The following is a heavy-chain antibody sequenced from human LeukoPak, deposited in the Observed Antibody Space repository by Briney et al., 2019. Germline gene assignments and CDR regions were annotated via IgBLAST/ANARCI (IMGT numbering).Heavy chain of an antibody. CDR2: MSFDGSHI. J-gene: IGHJ6*03. V-gene: IGHV3-30*01. D-gene: IGHD3-10*01. Sequence: GGSLRLSCAASQFTFSSHAMNWVRQAPGKGLDWVAVMSFDGSHIYYADSVKGRFTISRDNSNNTLFLQMNSLNADDTAVYYCARGGTYYYRYYYMDVWGKGTTVTVPS. CDR3: ARGGTYYYRYYYMDV. CDR1: QFTFSSHA.